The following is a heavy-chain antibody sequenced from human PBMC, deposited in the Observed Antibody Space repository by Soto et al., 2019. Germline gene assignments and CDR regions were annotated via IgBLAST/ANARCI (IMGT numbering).Heavy chain of an antibody. CDR1: GGSFSDYY. CDR2: INHSGST. V-gene: IGHV4-34*01. D-gene: IGHD2-15*01. J-gene: IGHJ3*02. CDR3: ARRCSGSRCYTSGAFDI. Sequence: SETLSLTCAVFGGSFSDYYWSWIRQPPGKGLEWIGEINHSGSTNYNPSLKSRATISVDTSKNQFSLKLNSVTAADTAEYYCARRCSGSRCYTSGAFDIWGQGTMVTVSS.